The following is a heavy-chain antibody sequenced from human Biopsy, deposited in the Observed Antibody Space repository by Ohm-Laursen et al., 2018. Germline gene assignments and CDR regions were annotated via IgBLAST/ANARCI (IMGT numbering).Heavy chain of an antibody. CDR3: ARGGAGSYHDY. V-gene: IGHV3-11*01. J-gene: IGHJ4*02. D-gene: IGHD3-10*01. CDR1: GESFNGYY. CDR2: ISGSGTTI. Sequence: LSLTCAVYGESFNGYYWSWIRQTPGKGLEWLSYISGSGTTIFYADSVKGRFTVSRDNAKNSLYLQMNSLTVEDTAVYYCARGGAGSYHDYWGQGTLVTVSS.